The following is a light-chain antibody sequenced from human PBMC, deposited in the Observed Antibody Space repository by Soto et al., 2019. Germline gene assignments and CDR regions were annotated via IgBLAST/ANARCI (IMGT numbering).Light chain of an antibody. CDR2: WAS. CDR1: QSVLYSSNNKNY. V-gene: IGKV4-1*01. CDR3: QQYYSTPLT. J-gene: IGKJ4*01. Sequence: DIVMTQSPDSLAVSLGERATINCKSSQSVLYSSNNKNYLVWYQQKPGQPPKLLIYWASTRESGVPDRFSGSGSVTDFTLTISSLQAEDVAVYYCQQYYSTPLTFGGGTKVEIK.